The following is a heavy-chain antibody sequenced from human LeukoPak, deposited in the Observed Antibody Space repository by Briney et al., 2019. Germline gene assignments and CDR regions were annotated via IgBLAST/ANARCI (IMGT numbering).Heavy chain of an antibody. V-gene: IGHV3-30-3*01. CDR3: ARDPQSTYSGYDNAFDY. J-gene: IGHJ4*02. Sequence: PGRSLRLSCAASGFTFSSYAMHWVRQAPGKGLEWVAVISYDGSNKYYADSVKGRFTISRDNSKNTLYLQMNSLRAEDTAVYYCARDPQSTYSGYDNAFDYWGQGTLVTVSS. CDR2: ISYDGSNK. D-gene: IGHD5-12*01. CDR1: GFTFSSYA.